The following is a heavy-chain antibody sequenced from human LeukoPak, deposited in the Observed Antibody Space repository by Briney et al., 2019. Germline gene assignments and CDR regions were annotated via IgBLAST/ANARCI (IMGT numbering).Heavy chain of an antibody. CDR1: GYTFTSDD. V-gene: IGHV1-8*03. CDR2: MNPHSGNT. CDR3: ARVHRRCSSTRCYRAAWFDP. D-gene: IGHD2-2*01. Sequence: EASVKVSCKASGYTFTSDDINWVRQATGQGLEWMGWMNPHSGNTGYAQKFQGRVTITRNTSISTAYMEVSSLRSEDTAVYYCARVHRRCSSTRCYRAAWFDPWGQGTLVTVSS. J-gene: IGHJ5*02.